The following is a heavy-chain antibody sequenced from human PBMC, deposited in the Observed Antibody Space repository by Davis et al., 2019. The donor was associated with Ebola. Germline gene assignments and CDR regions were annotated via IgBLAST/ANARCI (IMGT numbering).Heavy chain of an antibody. CDR3: ARYSSSLLGYYYGMDV. Sequence: ASVKVSCKASGYTFTSYDISWVRQAPGQGLEWMGWISAYNGNTNYAQKFQGRVTITADESTSTAYMELSSLRSEDTAVYYCARYSSSLLGYYYGMDVWGKGTTVTVSS. CDR2: ISAYNGNT. D-gene: IGHD6-13*01. J-gene: IGHJ6*04. CDR1: GYTFTSYD. V-gene: IGHV1-18*04.